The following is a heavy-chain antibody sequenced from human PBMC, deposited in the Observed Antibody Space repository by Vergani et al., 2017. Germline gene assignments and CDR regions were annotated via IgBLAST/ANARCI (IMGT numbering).Heavy chain of an antibody. CDR2: IHYSGST. V-gene: IGHV4-39*01. Sequence: QLQLQESGPGLVKPSETLSLTCTVSGGSISSSSYYWGWIRQPPGKGLEWIGSIHYSGSTYYNPSLKSRVTISVDTSKNQFSLKLSSVTAADTALYYCARHLAYCGGDCYPYYDGMDVWGQGTTVTVSS. CDR3: ARHLAYCGGDCYPYYDGMDV. J-gene: IGHJ6*02. CDR1: GGSISSSSYY. D-gene: IGHD2-21*02.